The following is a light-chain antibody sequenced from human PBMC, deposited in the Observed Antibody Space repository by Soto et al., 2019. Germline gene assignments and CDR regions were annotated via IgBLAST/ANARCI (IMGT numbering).Light chain of an antibody. CDR2: GAS. V-gene: IGKV3-20*01. Sequence: EIVLTQSPGTLSLSPGERATLSCRATQSVSSNYLAWYQQKSGQAPRLLIYGASSRATGIPDRFSGGGSETDFTLTISRLEPEDFALYYCQQHDILPITFGQGTRLEI. CDR1: QSVSSNY. J-gene: IGKJ5*01. CDR3: QQHDILPIT.